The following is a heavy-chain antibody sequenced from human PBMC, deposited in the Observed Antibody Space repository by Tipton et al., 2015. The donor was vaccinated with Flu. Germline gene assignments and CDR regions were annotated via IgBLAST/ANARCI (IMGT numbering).Heavy chain of an antibody. J-gene: IGHJ4*02. CDR2: IYHSGST. D-gene: IGHD6-6*01. V-gene: IGHV4-39*07. CDR3: AREGRREQLALDY. CDR1: GGSINRSHYY. Sequence: TLSLTCTVSGGSINRSHYYWGWIRQPPGKGLEWIGSIYHSGSTFYHPSLKSRVTISVDTSKNQFSLKLSPVTAADTAVSYCAREGRREQLALDYWGQGTLVTVSS.